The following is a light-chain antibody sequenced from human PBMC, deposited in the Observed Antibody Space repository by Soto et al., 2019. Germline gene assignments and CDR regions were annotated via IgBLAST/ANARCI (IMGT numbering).Light chain of an antibody. CDR3: QKSNSFPPT. Sequence: DFQMTQSPSSLSASVGDRVTITCRASQDISNDVAWYQQKPGKPPNLLISSSSTLQSGVPSRFSGTGYGTDFTLTIANLQPDDVATYYCQKSNSFPPTFGGGTKVDI. J-gene: IGKJ4*01. V-gene: IGKV1-27*01. CDR2: SSS. CDR1: QDISND.